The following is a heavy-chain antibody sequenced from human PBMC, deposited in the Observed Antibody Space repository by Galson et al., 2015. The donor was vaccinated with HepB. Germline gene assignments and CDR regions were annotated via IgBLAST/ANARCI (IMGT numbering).Heavy chain of an antibody. CDR3: SRGVDPDYYRIDT. Sequence: SVKVSCKASGYTFVKYHIHWLRQAPGQGFEYGGWIQAGNGDTEYSQNFQGRVSITRDTAAGTAYMQLRSLRSEDTAIYFCSRGVDPDYYRIDTCGQGTLVTVSS. CDR2: IQAGNGDT. CDR1: GYTFVKYH. V-gene: IGHV1-3*01. D-gene: IGHD4/OR15-4a*01. J-gene: IGHJ5*02.